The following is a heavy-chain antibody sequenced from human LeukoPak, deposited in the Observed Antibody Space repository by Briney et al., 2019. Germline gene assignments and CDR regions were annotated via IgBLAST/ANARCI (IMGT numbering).Heavy chain of an antibody. CDR1: GYTFNTYG. CDR2: SSSSTGNT. J-gene: IGHJ4*02. Sequence: ASVTLSCTAPGYTFNTYGISWVRQAPGQGLEWMGWSSSSTGNTKYAQKLQDRVTMTTDTSTSTAYLYLRNLRSDDTAVYYCVRLPLGYCSSTSCLDWGQGTLVTVSS. V-gene: IGHV1-18*01. CDR3: VRLPLGYCSSTSCLD. D-gene: IGHD2-2*01.